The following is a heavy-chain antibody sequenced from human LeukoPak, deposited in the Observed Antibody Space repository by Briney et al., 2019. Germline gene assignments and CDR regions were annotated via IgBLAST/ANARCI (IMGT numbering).Heavy chain of an antibody. V-gene: IGHV1-69*13. D-gene: IGHD6-19*01. Sequence: SVKVSCKASGGTFISYAISWVRQAPGQGLEWMGGIIPIFGTANYAQKFQGRVTITADESTSTAYMGLSSLRSEDTAVYYCARGSGSGWPRPDLGYWGQGTLVTVSS. CDR2: IIPIFGTA. CDR3: ARGSGSGWPRPDLGY. J-gene: IGHJ4*02. CDR1: GGTFISYA.